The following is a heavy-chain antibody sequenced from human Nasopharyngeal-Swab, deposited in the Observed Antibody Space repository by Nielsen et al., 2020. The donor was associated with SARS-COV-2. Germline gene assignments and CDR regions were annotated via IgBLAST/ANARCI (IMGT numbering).Heavy chain of an antibody. J-gene: IGHJ4*02. Sequence: GESLKISCAASGFTFSSYAMSWVRQAPGKGLEWVANIKQDGSEKYYVDSVKGRFTISRDNAKNSLYLQMNSLRAEDTAVYYCARGGRSRILWFGELLLVYWGQGTLVTVSS. CDR3: ARGGRSRILWFGELLLVY. CDR1: GFTFSSYA. CDR2: IKQDGSEK. V-gene: IGHV3-7*01. D-gene: IGHD3-10*01.